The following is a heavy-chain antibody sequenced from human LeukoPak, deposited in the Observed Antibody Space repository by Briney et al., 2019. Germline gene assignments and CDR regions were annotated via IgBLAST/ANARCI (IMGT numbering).Heavy chain of an antibody. CDR3: VKESGFMVAPNSAFDI. J-gene: IGHJ3*02. Sequence: GGSLRLSCSASGFTFNSYPVHWVRQAPGKGLEYVSGISRNGGSTYYADSVKGRFTISRDNSKNTLYLQMSSLRAEDTAVYYCVKESGFMVAPNSAFDIWGQGTMVTVSP. V-gene: IGHV3-64D*06. CDR2: ISRNGGST. CDR1: GFTFNSYP. D-gene: IGHD4/OR15-4a*01.